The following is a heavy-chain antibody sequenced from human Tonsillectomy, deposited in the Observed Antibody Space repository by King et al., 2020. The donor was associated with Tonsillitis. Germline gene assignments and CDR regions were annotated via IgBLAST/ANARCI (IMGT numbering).Heavy chain of an antibody. J-gene: IGHJ4*02. CDR2: IKTKTDGGTT. V-gene: IGHV3-15*01. CDR3: TNDSSGLVLQAAD. D-gene: IGHD2/OR15-2a*01. CDR1: GFAFSNTW. Sequence: VQLVESGGGLLKPGGSLRLSCAASGFAFSNTWMSWVRQAPGKGLDWVGRIKTKTDGGTTDYAAPVKGRVIISRDESKNTLYLQMNSLRTEDTAVYYCTNDSSGLVLQAADWGQGTLVTVSS.